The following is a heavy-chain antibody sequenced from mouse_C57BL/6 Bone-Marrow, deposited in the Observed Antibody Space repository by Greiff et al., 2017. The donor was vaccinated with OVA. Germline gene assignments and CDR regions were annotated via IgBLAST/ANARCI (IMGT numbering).Heavy chain of an antibody. CDR1: GYSFTGYY. Sequence: VQLQQSGPELVKPGASVKISCKASGYSFTGYYMNWVKQSPEKSLEWIGEINPSTGGTTYNQKFKAKATLTVDKSSSTAYMQLKSLTSEDSAVYYCRGGFYYGSSYWYFDVWGTGTTVTVSS. D-gene: IGHD1-1*01. CDR3: RGGFYYGSSYWYFDV. J-gene: IGHJ1*03. CDR2: INPSTGGT. V-gene: IGHV1-42*01.